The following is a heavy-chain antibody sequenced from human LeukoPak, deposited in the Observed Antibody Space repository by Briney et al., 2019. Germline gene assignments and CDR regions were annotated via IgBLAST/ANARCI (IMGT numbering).Heavy chain of an antibody. J-gene: IGHJ5*02. CDR1: GGSISSSPYY. D-gene: IGHD1-1*01. V-gene: IGHV4-39*07. CDR3: ARDMLELGERWFDP. CDR2: IYYSGTT. Sequence: SETLSLTCTVSGGSISSSPYYWGWIRQPPGKGLEWIGSIYYSGTTHYSPSLESRVTISVDTSKNQFSLKLASVTAADTAVYYCARDMLELGERWFDPWGQGTLVTVSS.